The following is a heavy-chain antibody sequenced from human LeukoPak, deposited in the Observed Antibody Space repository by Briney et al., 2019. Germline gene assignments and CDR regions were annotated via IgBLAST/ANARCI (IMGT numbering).Heavy chain of an antibody. Sequence: GASVKVSCKASGYTFTSTGICWMRQAPGQGLEWMGWVSAYNGNTNYAQKFQGRVTMTTDTSTSTAYMELRTLRSDDTAVYYCARDAPQWRNAFDFWGQGTMVTVSS. CDR3: ARDAPQWRNAFDF. D-gene: IGHD6-19*01. V-gene: IGHV1-18*01. CDR1: GYTFTSTG. CDR2: VSAYNGNT. J-gene: IGHJ3*01.